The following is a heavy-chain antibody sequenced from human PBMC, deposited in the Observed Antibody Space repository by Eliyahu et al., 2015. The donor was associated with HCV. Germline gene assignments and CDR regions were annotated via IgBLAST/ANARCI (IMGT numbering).Heavy chain of an antibody. D-gene: IGHD4-11*01. CDR3: ARDGYSNYVNWFDA. Sequence: QVQLVESGGGVVQPGRSLRLSCAASGXXFSSYGMHWVRQAPGKGLEWVAVIWYDGSNKYYADSVKGRFTISRDISKNTLYLQMNSLRAEDTAVYYCARDGYSNYVNWFDAWGQGTLVTVSS. CDR1: GXXFSSYG. V-gene: IGHV3-33*01. CDR2: IWYDGSNK. J-gene: IGHJ5*02.